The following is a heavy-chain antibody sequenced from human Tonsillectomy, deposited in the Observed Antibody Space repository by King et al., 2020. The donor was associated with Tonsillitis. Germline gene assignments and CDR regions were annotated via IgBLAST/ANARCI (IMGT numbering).Heavy chain of an antibody. D-gene: IGHD5-24*01. CDR1: GGTFSSYG. J-gene: IGHJ4*02. V-gene: IGHV1-69*09. Sequence: VQLVESGAEVKKPGSSVKVSCKASGGTFSSYGISWVRQAPGQGLQWMGRIIPILRITNYAQNFQDRVTITADKSTSTAYVELSSLRSEDTAVYYCARVDMATKFLIDSWGKGTLVTVSS. CDR2: IIPILRIT. CDR3: ARVDMATKFLIDS.